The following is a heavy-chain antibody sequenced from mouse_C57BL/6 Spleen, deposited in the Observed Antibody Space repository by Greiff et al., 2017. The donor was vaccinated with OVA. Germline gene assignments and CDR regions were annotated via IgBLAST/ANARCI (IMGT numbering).Heavy chain of an antibody. D-gene: IGHD2-5*01. J-gene: IGHJ4*01. CDR2: IHPNSGST. Sequence: VQLQQPGAELVKPGASVKLSCKASGYTFTSYWMHWVKQRPGQGLEWIGMIHPNSGSTNYNEKFKSKATLTVDKSSSTAYMQLSSLTSEDSAVYYCARAPHSTYAMDYWGQGTSVTVSS. V-gene: IGHV1-64*01. CDR3: ARAPHSTYAMDY. CDR1: GYTFTSYW.